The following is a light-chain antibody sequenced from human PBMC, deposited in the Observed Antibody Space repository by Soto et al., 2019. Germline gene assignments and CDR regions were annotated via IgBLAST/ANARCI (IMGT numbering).Light chain of an antibody. CDR2: GAS. CDR3: QQCGSSST. J-gene: IGKJ5*01. Sequence: IVMTQSPDTLSVSPGERATLSCRASQSVSIDLAWHQQIPGQAPRLLIYGASMRATGIPDRFSGSGSGTDFTLTISRLEPEDFAVYYCQQCGSSSTFGQGTRLEI. V-gene: IGKV3-20*01. CDR1: QSVSID.